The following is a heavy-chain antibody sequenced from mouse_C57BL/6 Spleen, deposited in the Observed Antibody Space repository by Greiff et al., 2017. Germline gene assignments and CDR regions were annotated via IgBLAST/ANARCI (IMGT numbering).Heavy chain of an antibody. CDR3: AKRCYSNRYYFDY. D-gene: IGHD2-5*01. CDR2: INPGSGGT. J-gene: IGHJ2*01. V-gene: IGHV1-54*01. CDR1: GYAFTNYL. Sequence: VQLQQPGAELVRPGTSVKVSCKASGYAFTNYLIEWVKQRPGQGLEWIGVINPGSGGTNYNEKFKGKATLTADKSSSTAYMQLSSLTSEDSAVYFCAKRCYSNRYYFDYWGQGTTLTVSS.